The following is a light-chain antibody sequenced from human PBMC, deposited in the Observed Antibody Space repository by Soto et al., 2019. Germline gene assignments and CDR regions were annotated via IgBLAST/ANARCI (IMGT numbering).Light chain of an antibody. Sequence: DMVMTQSPATLSVSPGERATLSCMASQRVSSSLAWYQQKPGQAPRLLNYDASTRATGIPDRFSGGGSGTAFTLTISSLQSEDFVVYYCQQYNSWPPITFGQGTRLEIK. V-gene: IGKV3-15*01. CDR1: QRVSSS. CDR3: QQYNSWPPIT. J-gene: IGKJ5*01. CDR2: DAS.